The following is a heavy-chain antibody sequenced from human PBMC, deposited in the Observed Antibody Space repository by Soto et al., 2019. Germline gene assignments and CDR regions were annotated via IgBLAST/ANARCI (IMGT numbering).Heavy chain of an antibody. J-gene: IGHJ6*03. CDR2: TYYRSKWYN. D-gene: IGHD6-6*01. Sequence: KQSQTLSLTCAISGDSVSSNSAAWNWIRQSPSRGLEWLGRTYYRSKWYNDYAVSVKSRITINPDTSKNQFSLQLNSVTPEDTAVYYCASARIAARSYYYYMDVWGKGTTVTVSS. CDR1: GDSVSSNSAA. CDR3: ASARIAARSYYYYMDV. V-gene: IGHV6-1*01.